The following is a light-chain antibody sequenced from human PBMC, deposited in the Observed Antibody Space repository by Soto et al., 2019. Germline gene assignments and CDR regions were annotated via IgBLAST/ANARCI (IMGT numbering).Light chain of an antibody. CDR1: QSVSNN. V-gene: IGKV3-15*01. CDR2: GAS. Sequence: EIVMTQSPATLSVSPGDRATLSCRASQSVSNNLAWYQQKPGQAPRLLIYGASTRATGVPGRFSGSGSGTEFTLPISSLQSEDFAVYYCQQYNDWPPITFGQGTRLDIK. J-gene: IGKJ5*01. CDR3: QQYNDWPPIT.